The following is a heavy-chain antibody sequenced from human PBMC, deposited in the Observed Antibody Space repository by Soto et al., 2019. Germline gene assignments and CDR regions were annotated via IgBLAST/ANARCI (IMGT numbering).Heavy chain of an antibody. CDR3: ARQPGYYDILTGYSTYYFDY. V-gene: IGHV4-59*08. CDR1: GGSISRYY. J-gene: IGHJ4*02. Sequence: QVQLQESGPGLVKPSETLSLTCTVSGGSISRYYWSWIRQPPGKGLEWIGFIYYRGNTNYNPSLKSRVTISVATSKHQFSLKLSSVTAADTAVYYCARQPGYYDILTGYSTYYFDYWGQGTLVTVSS. D-gene: IGHD3-9*01. CDR2: IYYRGNT.